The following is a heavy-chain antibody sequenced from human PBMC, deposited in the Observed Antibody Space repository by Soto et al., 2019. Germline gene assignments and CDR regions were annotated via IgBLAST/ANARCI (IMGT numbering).Heavy chain of an antibody. CDR2: IVVGSGNT. CDR1: TFTFTSSA. V-gene: IGHV1-58*01. D-gene: IGHD1-26*01. Sequence: QMQLVQSGPEVKKPGTAVKVSCKASTFTFTSSAVQWVRQARGQRLAWIGWIVVGSGNTKYAQNFQERVTITRDMSSGTAYLELSSLRSEDTDVYYCATHREGATYYFDYWGQGPLLTVSS. CDR3: ATHREGATYYFDY. J-gene: IGHJ4*02.